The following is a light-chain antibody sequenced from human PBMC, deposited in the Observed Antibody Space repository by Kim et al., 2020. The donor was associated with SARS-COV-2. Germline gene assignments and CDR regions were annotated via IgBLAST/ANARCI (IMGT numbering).Light chain of an antibody. Sequence: ALGQTVRITCQGDSLRGYYASWYQQKPGQAPVLVIYGKNNRPSGIPDRFSGASSGNTASLTITGAQAEDEADYYCNSRDSSGNPWVFGGGTQLTVL. J-gene: IGLJ3*02. CDR1: SLRGYY. CDR3: NSRDSSGNPWV. CDR2: GKN. V-gene: IGLV3-19*01.